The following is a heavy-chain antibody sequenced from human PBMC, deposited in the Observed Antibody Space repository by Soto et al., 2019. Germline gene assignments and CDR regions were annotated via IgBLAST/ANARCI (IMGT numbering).Heavy chain of an antibody. CDR1: GFTFSSYW. CDR3: ARDSERYYDFWSGYYSYYYGMDV. Sequence: VQLVESGGGVVQPGRSLRLSCAASGFTFSSYWMHWVRQAPGKGLVWVSRINSDGSSTSYADSVKGRFTISRDNAKNTLYLQMNSLRAEDTAVYYCARDSERYYDFWSGYYSYYYGMDVWGQGTTVTVSS. D-gene: IGHD3-3*01. J-gene: IGHJ6*02. V-gene: IGHV3-74*01. CDR2: INSDGSST.